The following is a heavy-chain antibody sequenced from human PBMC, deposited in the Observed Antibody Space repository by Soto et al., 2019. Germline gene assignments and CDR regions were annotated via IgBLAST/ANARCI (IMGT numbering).Heavy chain of an antibody. V-gene: IGHV4-39*01. CDR2: IYYSGST. D-gene: IGHD3-10*01. J-gene: IGHJ3*02. CDR3: ARLVDGFAFDI. Sequence: SETLSLTCTVSGGSISSSSYYWGWIRQPPGKGLEWIGSIYYSGSTYYNPSLKSRVAISVDTSKNQFSLKLSSVTAADTAVYYCARLVDGFAFDIWGQGTMVTVSS. CDR1: GGSISSSSYY.